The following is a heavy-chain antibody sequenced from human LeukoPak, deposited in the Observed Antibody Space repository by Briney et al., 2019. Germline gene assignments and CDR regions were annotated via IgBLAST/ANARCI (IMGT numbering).Heavy chain of an antibody. Sequence: PSETLSLTCTVSGGSISSGDYYWSWIRQPPGKGLEWIGYIYYSGSTYYNPSLKSRVTISIDTFKNQFSLKLGSVTAADTAVYYCARGGGYDTDYWGQGTLVTVSS. CDR1: GGSISSGDYY. CDR3: ARGGGYDTDY. V-gene: IGHV4-30-4*08. CDR2: IYYSGST. D-gene: IGHD5-12*01. J-gene: IGHJ4*02.